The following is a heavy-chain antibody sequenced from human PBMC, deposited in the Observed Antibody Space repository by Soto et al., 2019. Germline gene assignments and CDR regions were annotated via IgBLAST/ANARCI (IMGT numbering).Heavy chain of an antibody. Sequence: GGSLRLSCAASGFTFSSYAMHWVRQAPGKGLERVAVISYDGSNKYYADSVKGRFTISRDNSKNTLYLQMNSLRAEDTAVYYCARDGFGLVVVTTYYFDYWGQGTLVTVSS. V-gene: IGHV3-30-3*01. J-gene: IGHJ4*02. CDR2: ISYDGSNK. CDR1: GFTFSSYA. CDR3: ARDGFGLVVVTTYYFDY. D-gene: IGHD3-22*01.